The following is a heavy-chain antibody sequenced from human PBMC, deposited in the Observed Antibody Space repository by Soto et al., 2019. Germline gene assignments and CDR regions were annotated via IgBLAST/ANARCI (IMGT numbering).Heavy chain of an antibody. Sequence: QVQLQESGPGLVKPSQTLSLTCTVSGGSISSGGYYWSWIRQHPGKGLEWIGYIYYSGSTYYNPSVKSRVTISVDTSKNQFSLKLSSVTAADTAVYYCARDSRFGAPLDVWGQGTTVTVSS. J-gene: IGHJ6*02. V-gene: IGHV4-31*03. CDR1: GGSISSGGYY. CDR3: ARDSRFGAPLDV. D-gene: IGHD3-10*01. CDR2: IYYSGST.